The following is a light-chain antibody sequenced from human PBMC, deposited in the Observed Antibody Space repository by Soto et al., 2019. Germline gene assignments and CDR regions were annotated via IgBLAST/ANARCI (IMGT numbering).Light chain of an antibody. J-gene: IGKJ1*01. CDR2: DAS. Sequence: ETVLTQSPATLSLSPGERATLSCRASQSVRSNLAWYQHKPGQAPRLLIYDASNRATGIPGRFSGSGSGTDFTLTISNLEPQDFAVYYCQQRDNWPWTFGQGAKVEIK. CDR1: QSVRSN. CDR3: QQRDNWPWT. V-gene: IGKV3-11*01.